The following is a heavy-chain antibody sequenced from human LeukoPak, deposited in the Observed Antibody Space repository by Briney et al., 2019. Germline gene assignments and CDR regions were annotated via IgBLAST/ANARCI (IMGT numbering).Heavy chain of an antibody. CDR1: GYTFTSYV. J-gene: IGHJ6*02. CDR3: ARDWRTGTTDYYYGMDV. D-gene: IGHD1-7*01. V-gene: IGHV1-18*01. Sequence: ASVKVSCKASGYTFTSYVISWVRQAPGQGLEWMGWISAYNGNTNYAQKLQGRVTMTTDTSTRTAYMELRSLRSVDTAVYYCARDWRTGTTDYYYGMDVWGQGTPVTVSS. CDR2: ISAYNGNT.